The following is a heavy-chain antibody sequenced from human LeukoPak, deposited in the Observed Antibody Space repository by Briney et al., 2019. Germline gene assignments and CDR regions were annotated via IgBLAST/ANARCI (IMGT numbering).Heavy chain of an antibody. CDR1: GFTFSSYG. J-gene: IGHJ5*02. Sequence: GGSLRLSCAASGFTFSSYGMHWVRQAPGKGLEWVAVIWYDGSNKYYADSVKGRFTISRDNSKNTLYLQMNSLRAEDTAVYYCARESTVTTYLNWFDPWGQGPLVTVSS. CDR3: ARESTVTTYLNWFDP. V-gene: IGHV3-33*01. CDR2: IWYDGSNK. D-gene: IGHD4-11*01.